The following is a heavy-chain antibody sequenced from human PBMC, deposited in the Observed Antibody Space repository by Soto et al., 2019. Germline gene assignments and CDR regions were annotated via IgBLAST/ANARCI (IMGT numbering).Heavy chain of an antibody. Sequence: GASVKVSCKASGYTFTSYGSSWVRQAPGQGLEWMGWISAYNGNTNYAQKLQGRVTMTTDTSTSTAYMELRSLRSDDTAVYYCASSSASVLRYFDWLLYRQYYGMDVWGQGTTVTVSS. D-gene: IGHD3-9*01. J-gene: IGHJ6*02. CDR3: ASSSASVLRYFDWLLYRQYYGMDV. CDR2: ISAYNGNT. CDR1: GYTFTSYG. V-gene: IGHV1-18*01.